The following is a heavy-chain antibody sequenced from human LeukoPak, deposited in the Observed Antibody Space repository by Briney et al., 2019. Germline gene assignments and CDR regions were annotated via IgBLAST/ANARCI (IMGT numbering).Heavy chain of an antibody. CDR2: LYSDGNT. V-gene: IGHV3-53*01. CDR3: ARGVEPLAANTLAY. CDR1: GFTVITND. J-gene: IGHJ4*02. D-gene: IGHD1-14*01. Sequence: GGSLRLSCAASGFTVITNDMTWVRQAPGKGLEWVSVLYSDGNTKYADSVQGRLTISRDNSKNTLYIEMNSLIPDDTAVYYCARGVEPLAANTLAYWGQGTLVTVSS.